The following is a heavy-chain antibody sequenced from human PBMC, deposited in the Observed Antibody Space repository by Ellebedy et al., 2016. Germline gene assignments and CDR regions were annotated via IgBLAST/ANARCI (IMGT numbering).Heavy chain of an antibody. D-gene: IGHD4-23*01. V-gene: IGHV1-3*01. J-gene: IGHJ4*02. CDR1: GYTFTTYA. CDR2: INAGNGNT. Sequence: ASVKVSCKASGYTFTTYAMHWVRQAPGQRLEWMGWINAGNGNTKYSQKFQGRVTITRDTSASTAYMELSSLRSEDTAVYYCARHGDYGGIGDYWGQGTTVTVSA. CDR3: ARHGDYGGIGDY.